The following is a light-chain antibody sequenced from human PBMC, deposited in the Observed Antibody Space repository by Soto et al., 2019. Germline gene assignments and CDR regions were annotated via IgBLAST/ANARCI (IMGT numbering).Light chain of an antibody. Sequence: DIQMTQSPSSLSASVGDRVTITCRASQSISSYLNWYQQKPGKAPKLLIYAASSLQSGVPSRFSGSVSVTDLHLTISSLQPEDFATYYCQQSYSTPFTFGPGTKVDIK. CDR1: QSISSY. CDR2: AAS. CDR3: QQSYSTPFT. J-gene: IGKJ3*01. V-gene: IGKV1-39*01.